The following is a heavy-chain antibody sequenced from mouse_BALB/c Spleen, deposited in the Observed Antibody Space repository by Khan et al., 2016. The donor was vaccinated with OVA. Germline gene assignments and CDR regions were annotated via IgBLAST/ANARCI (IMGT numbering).Heavy chain of an antibody. CDR3: TREEDTKSSPWYGD. CDR2: IYPSDGYT. CDR1: GYPFTNYW. V-gene: IGHV1-69*02. D-gene: IGHD1-1*01. Sequence: QVQLQQPGAELVRPGASVKLSCKASGYPFTNYWINWVTQRPGQGLEWIGNIYPSDGYTNYHQKFPDKATLTVDKSSSTASLQLSRPPSAASAVYYWTREEDTKSSPWYGDWGQGTLVTVSA. J-gene: IGHJ3*01.